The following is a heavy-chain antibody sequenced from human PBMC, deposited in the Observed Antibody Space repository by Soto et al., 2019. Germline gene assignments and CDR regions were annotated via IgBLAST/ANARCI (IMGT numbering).Heavy chain of an antibody. CDR1: SYRIASYG. Sequence: SAEVSCEACSYRIASYGISGVRQATGQGLEWMGWISAYNGNTNYAQKLQGRVTMTTDTSTSTAYMELRSLRSDDTAVYYCARVVVAATTNWFDPWGQGNLVTVSA. J-gene: IGHJ5*02. D-gene: IGHD2-15*01. CDR3: ARVVVAATTNWFDP. V-gene: IGHV1-18*04. CDR2: ISAYNGNT.